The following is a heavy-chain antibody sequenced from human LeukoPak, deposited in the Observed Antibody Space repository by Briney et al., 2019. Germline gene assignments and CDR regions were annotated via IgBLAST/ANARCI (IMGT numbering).Heavy chain of an antibody. CDR1: GFTFKNYA. Sequence: GGSLRLSCAASGFTFKNYAMNWVRQAPGKGLEWVSTISGSGGSTYYADSVKGRFTISRDNAKNTLYLQMNSLRAEDTAVYYCARVSCGGDCYINEHNYYYYYMDVWGKGTTVTVSS. D-gene: IGHD2-21*01. CDR3: ARVSCGGDCYINEHNYYYYYMDV. V-gene: IGHV3-23*01. J-gene: IGHJ6*03. CDR2: ISGSGGST.